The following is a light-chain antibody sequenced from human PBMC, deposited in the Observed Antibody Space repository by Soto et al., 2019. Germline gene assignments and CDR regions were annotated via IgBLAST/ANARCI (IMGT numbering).Light chain of an antibody. CDR3: QQYTPNSRT. Sequence: DIPMTPSPSSVSASVGDTVTISCRASQYIGTWLAWYQQKPGKAPNLLIYGSSTLQTGVPSRFSGSGSGTEFTLTISSLQPDDFATYSCQQYTPNSRTFGQGTKVDIK. CDR2: GSS. CDR1: QYIGTW. V-gene: IGKV1-12*01. J-gene: IGKJ1*01.